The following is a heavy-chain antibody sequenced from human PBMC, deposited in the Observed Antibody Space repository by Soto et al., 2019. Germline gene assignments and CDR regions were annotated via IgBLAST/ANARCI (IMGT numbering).Heavy chain of an antibody. Sequence: VGSLSLSCAASGFTFSSYEMNWVRQAPGKGLEWVSYISSSGSTIYYADSVKGRFTISRDNAKNSLYLQMNSLRAEDTAVYYCARDRGIVLDDAFDIWGQGTMVTVSS. CDR3: ARDRGIVLDDAFDI. V-gene: IGHV3-48*03. D-gene: IGHD3-22*01. CDR2: ISSSGSTI. CDR1: GFTFSSYE. J-gene: IGHJ3*02.